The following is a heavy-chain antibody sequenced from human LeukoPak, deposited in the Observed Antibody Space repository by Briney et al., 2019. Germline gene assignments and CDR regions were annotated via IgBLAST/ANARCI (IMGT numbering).Heavy chain of an antibody. V-gene: IGHV1-2*02. CDR2: INPNSGGT. CDR1: GYSFTGYY. Sequence: GSVKVSCKASGYSFTGYYMRWVRPAPGQGLEWMGWINPNSGGTNYAQKSQGRVTMTRDTSISTAYMEVSRLTSDDTAVFYCAREGSGYPYWGQGTLGSASS. CDR3: AREGSGYPY. D-gene: IGHD5-12*01. J-gene: IGHJ4*02.